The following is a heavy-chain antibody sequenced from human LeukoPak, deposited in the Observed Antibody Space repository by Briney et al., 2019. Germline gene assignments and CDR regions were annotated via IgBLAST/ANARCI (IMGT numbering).Heavy chain of an antibody. V-gene: IGHV4-61*01. Sequence: PSETLSLTCTVSGGSVSSGSYHWSWIRQPPGKGLEWIGYIYYSGSTNYNPSLKSRVTISVDTSKNQFSLKLRSVTAADTAVYYCAGGYYDVLTGLSWFDPWGQGTLVTVSS. D-gene: IGHD3-9*01. CDR1: GGSVSSGSYH. CDR2: IYYSGST. CDR3: AGGYYDVLTGLSWFDP. J-gene: IGHJ5*02.